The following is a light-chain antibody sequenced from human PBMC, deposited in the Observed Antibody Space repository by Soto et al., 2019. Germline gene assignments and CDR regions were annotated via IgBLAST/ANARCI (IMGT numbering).Light chain of an antibody. CDR3: QQYGSSPIT. Sequence: DIQMTQSPSSLSASVGDRVTITCQASQDISNYLNWYQQKPGTAPKLMIYDASNLETGVPSRFSGSGSGTDFTFTISSLQSEDVAVYYCQQYGSSPITFGQGTRLEIK. CDR1: QDISNY. V-gene: IGKV1-33*01. J-gene: IGKJ5*01. CDR2: DAS.